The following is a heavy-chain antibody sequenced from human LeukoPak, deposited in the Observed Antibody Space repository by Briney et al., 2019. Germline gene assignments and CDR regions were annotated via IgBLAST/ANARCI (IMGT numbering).Heavy chain of an antibody. V-gene: IGHV3-23*01. CDR2: ISGSGGST. J-gene: IGHJ6*02. D-gene: IGHD1-26*01. Sequence: GGSLRLSCAASGFTFSSYAMSWVRQAPGKGLEWVSAISGSGGSTYYADSVKGRFTISRDNSKNTLYLQMNSLRAEDTAVYYCAEDTVGRSYLNYYYYGMDVWGQGTTVTVSS. CDR3: AEDTVGRSYLNYYYYGMDV. CDR1: GFTFSSYA.